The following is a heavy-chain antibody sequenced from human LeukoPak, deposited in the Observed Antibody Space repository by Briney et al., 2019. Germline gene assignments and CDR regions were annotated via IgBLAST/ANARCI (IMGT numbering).Heavy chain of an antibody. D-gene: IGHD3-22*01. CDR1: GFTFSSYA. CDR2: ISGSGGST. Sequence: GGSLRLSCAASGFTFSSYAMSWVRQAPGKGLEWVSAISGSGGSTYYADSVKGRFTISRDNSKNTLYLQMNSLRAKDTAVYYCAKNLYYDSSGYYCDWGQGTLVTVSS. J-gene: IGHJ4*02. V-gene: IGHV3-23*01. CDR3: AKNLYYDSSGYYCD.